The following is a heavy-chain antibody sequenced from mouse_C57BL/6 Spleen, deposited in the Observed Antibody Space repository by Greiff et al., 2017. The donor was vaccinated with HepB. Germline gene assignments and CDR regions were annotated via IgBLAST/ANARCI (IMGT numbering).Heavy chain of an antibody. V-gene: IGHV1-64*01. CDR1: GYTFTSYW. Sequence: QVQLQQPGAELVKPGASVKLSCKASGYTFTSYWMHWVKQRPGQGLEWIGMIHPNSGSTNYNEKFKSKATLTVDKSSSTAYMQLSSLTSEDSAVYYCARSLYYGSSYEWYFDVWGTGATVTVSS. CDR3: ARSLYYGSSYEWYFDV. J-gene: IGHJ1*03. D-gene: IGHD1-1*01. CDR2: IHPNSGST.